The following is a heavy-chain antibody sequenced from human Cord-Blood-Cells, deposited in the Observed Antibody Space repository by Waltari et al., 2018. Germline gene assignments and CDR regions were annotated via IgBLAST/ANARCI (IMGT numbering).Heavy chain of an antibody. CDR1: GYSIRSVSY. CDR2: IYHSGGT. V-gene: IGHV4-38-2*02. CDR3: ARDTGPNAFDI. Sequence: QVQLQESGPGLVKPSETLSLTCAVSGYSIRSVSYWGGIRPPPGKGLEWIGSIYHSGGTYYNPSLKSRVTISVDTSKNQFSLKLSSVTAADTAVYYCARDTGPNAFDIWGQGTMVTVSS. J-gene: IGHJ3*02.